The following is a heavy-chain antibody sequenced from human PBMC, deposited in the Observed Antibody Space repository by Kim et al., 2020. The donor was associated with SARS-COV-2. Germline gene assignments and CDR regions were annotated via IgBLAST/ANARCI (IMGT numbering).Heavy chain of an antibody. CDR2: IRSKTYGGTT. CDR3: TRALTSSWYDS. Sequence: GGSLRLSCTASGFTFGAYAMTWVRQAPGKGLECVGFIRSKTYGGTTEYAASVKGRFTISRDDSNSVAYLQMNNLKSEDTAVYYCTRALTSSWYDSWGQGTLVTVSS. J-gene: IGHJ5*01. CDR1: GFTFGAYA. V-gene: IGHV3-49*04. D-gene: IGHD2-2*01.